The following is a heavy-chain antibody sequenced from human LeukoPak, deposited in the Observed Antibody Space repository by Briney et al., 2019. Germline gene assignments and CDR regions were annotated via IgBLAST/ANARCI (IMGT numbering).Heavy chain of an antibody. CDR1: GGSISSSY. Sequence: SETLSLTCTVSGGSISSSYWSWIRQSPGKGLEWIGHFYYSGATNYNPSLKSRVTISVDTSKTQLSLKMTSMTAADTAVYYCARSDARDGYNFGYWGQGTLVTVSS. J-gene: IGHJ4*02. CDR3: ARSDARDGYNFGY. CDR2: FYYSGAT. V-gene: IGHV4-59*08. D-gene: IGHD5-24*01.